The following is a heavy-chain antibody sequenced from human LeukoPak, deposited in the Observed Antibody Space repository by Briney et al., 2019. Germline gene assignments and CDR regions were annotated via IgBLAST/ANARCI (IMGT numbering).Heavy chain of an antibody. CDR2: IYYSGST. CDR1: GGSISSGGYY. Sequence: SQTLSLTCSVSGGSISSGGYYWSWIRQHPGKVLGWIGYIYYSGSTYYNPSLKSRVTISVDMSKNQFSLKLSSVTAADTAVYHCASIAAAGRTFDYWGQGTLVTVSS. V-gene: IGHV4-31*03. D-gene: IGHD6-13*01. J-gene: IGHJ4*02. CDR3: ASIAAAGRTFDY.